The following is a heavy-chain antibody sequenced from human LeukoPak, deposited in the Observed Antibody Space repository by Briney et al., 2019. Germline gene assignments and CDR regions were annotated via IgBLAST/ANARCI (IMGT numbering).Heavy chain of an antibody. J-gene: IGHJ4*02. Sequence: VGSLKISCEASGYTSTRHWTGWMRKLRGKGLRWMGIINPGDSDTRYSPSFQGQVTISADKSISTAYLQWSRLKASDTAMYYCARQGSGIAAAEFDYWGQGTLVTVSS. D-gene: IGHD6-13*01. CDR1: GYTSTRHW. CDR3: ARQGSGIAAAEFDY. CDR2: INPGDSDT. V-gene: IGHV5-51*01.